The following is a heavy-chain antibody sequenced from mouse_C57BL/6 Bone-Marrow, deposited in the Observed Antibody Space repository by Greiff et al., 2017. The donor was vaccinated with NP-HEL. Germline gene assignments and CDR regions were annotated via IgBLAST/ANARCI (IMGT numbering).Heavy chain of an antibody. CDR3: ARSPRLLYFDV. J-gene: IGHJ1*03. D-gene: IGHD1-1*02. CDR2: IYPRDGST. Sequence: QVQLQQSASSFFPPFSSFPLSFPVSFSPFTDHTLHWMKQRPEQGLEWIGYIYPRDGSTKYNEKFKGKATLTADKSSSTAYMQLNSLTSEDSAVYCCARSPRLLYFDVWGTGTTV. V-gene: IGHV1-78*01. CDR1: FSPFTDHT.